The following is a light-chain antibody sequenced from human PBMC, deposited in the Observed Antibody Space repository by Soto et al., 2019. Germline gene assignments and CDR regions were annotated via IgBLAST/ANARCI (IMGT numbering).Light chain of an antibody. CDR1: NIGSKN. V-gene: IGLV3-9*01. J-gene: IGLJ3*02. CDR2: RDS. Sequence: SYELTQPLSVSVALGQTARITCGGNNIGSKNVHWYQQKPGQAPVLVIYRDSNRPSGIPERFSGSNSGNTATLTISRAQAXXXADYYCQVWDSSTARVFGGGTKLTVL. CDR3: QVWDSSTARV.